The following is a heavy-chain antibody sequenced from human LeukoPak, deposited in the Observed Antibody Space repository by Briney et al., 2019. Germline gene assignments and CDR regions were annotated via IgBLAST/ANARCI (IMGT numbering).Heavy chain of an antibody. J-gene: IGHJ4*02. Sequence: SETLSLTCTVSGGSISSSSYYWGWIRQPPGKGLEWIGSIYYSGSTYYNPSLKSRVTISVDTSKNQFSLKLSSVTAADTAVYYCARRKGLIRVFDYWGQGTLVTVSS. D-gene: IGHD3-10*01. CDR1: GGSISSSSYY. V-gene: IGHV4-39*07. CDR3: ARRKGLIRVFDY. CDR2: IYYSGST.